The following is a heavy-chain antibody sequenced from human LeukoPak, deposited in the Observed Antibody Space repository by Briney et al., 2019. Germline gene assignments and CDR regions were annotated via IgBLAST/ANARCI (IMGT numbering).Heavy chain of an antibody. CDR1: GGSISSDGYY. CDR2: IYYSGRT. Sequence: PSETLSLTCTVSGGSISSDGYYWSWIRQHPGKGLEWIGYIYYSGRTFYNPSLKSRVFISEDTSENQFSLRLSSVTAADTAVYYCARVAIFGVVRENWFGPWGQGALVTVSS. CDR3: ARVAIFGVVRENWFGP. V-gene: IGHV4-31*03. D-gene: IGHD3-3*01. J-gene: IGHJ5*02.